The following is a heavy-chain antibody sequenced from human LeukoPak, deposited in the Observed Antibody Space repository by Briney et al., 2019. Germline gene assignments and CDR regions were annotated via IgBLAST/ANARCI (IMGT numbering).Heavy chain of an antibody. D-gene: IGHD3-16*01. V-gene: IGHV3-66*01. CDR3: ASDPGGNQNGFDI. Sequence: GGSLRLSCAASGFTFSSYAVSWVRQAPGKGLEWVSVIYSGGSTYYADSVKGRFTISRDNSKNTLYLQMNSLRVEDTAVYYCASDPGGNQNGFDIWGQGTMVTVSS. J-gene: IGHJ3*02. CDR2: IYSGGST. CDR1: GFTFSSYA.